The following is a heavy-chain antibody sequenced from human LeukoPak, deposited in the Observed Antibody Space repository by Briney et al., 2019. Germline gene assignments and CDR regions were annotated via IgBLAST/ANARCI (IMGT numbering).Heavy chain of an antibody. J-gene: IGHJ4*02. CDR1: GFTFSNFA. D-gene: IGHD3-9*01. CDR3: AKLIFSASAH. V-gene: IGHV3-23*01. Sequence: GGSLRLSCAASGFTFSNFAMIWVRQAPGKGLEWVSAISSSGIHTYYADSVRGRFTISRDNSQNTLYLQMNSLRAEDTALYYCAKLIFSASAHWGQGTLVTVSS. CDR2: ISSSGIHT.